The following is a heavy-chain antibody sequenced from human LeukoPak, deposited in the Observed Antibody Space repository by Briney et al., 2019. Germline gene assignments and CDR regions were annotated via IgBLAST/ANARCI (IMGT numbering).Heavy chain of an antibody. J-gene: IGHJ4*02. CDR1: GGSISSYY. D-gene: IGHD2-15*01. V-gene: IGHV4-4*07. Sequence: PSETLSLTCTVSGGSISSYYWSWIRQPAGKGLEWIGRIYTSGSTNYNPSLKSRVTISVDTSKNQFSLKLSSVTAADTAVYYCATPRKGYCSGGSCRGLDYWGQGTLVTVSS. CDR2: IYTSGST. CDR3: ATPRKGYCSGGSCRGLDY.